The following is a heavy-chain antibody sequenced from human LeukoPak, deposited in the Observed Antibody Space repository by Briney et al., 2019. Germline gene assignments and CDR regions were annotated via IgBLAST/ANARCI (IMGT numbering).Heavy chain of an antibody. CDR3: ARAVGYCSSTSCYTNYYYYMDV. Sequence: SETLSLTCTVSGGSISSSSYYWGWIRQPPGKGLEWIGSIYYSGSTSYNPSLKSRVTMSVDTSKNQFSLKLSSVTAADTAVYYCARAVGYCSSTSCYTNYYYYMDVWGKGTTVTVSS. CDR2: IYYSGST. J-gene: IGHJ6*03. D-gene: IGHD2-2*02. V-gene: IGHV4-39*07. CDR1: GGSISSSSYY.